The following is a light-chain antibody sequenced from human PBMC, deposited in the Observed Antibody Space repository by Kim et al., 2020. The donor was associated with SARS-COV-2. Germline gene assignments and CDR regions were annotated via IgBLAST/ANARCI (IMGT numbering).Light chain of an antibody. Sequence: DIQMTQSPSSLSASVGDRVTITCRASQGINNYLAWFQQKPGEAPKSLIYATSNLRSGVPSRFSGSGSGTHFTLTISSLQPEDFATYYCQHYNSYPLTFGGGTKVDIK. CDR1: QGINNY. J-gene: IGKJ4*01. CDR2: ATS. V-gene: IGKV1-16*01. CDR3: QHYNSYPLT.